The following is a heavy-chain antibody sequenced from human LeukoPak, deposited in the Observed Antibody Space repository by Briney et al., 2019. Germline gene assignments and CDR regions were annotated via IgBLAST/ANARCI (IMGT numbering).Heavy chain of an antibody. J-gene: IGHJ4*02. D-gene: IGHD3-9*01. V-gene: IGHV4-30-4*01. Sequence: SETLSLTCTVSGGSISSGDYYWSWIRQPQGKGLEWIGYIYYSGSTYYNPSLKSRVTISVDTSKNQFSLKLSSVTAADTAVYYCAREVLRYFDWATAGGDYWGQGTLVTVSS. CDR2: IYYSGST. CDR1: GGSISSGDYY. CDR3: AREVLRYFDWATAGGDY.